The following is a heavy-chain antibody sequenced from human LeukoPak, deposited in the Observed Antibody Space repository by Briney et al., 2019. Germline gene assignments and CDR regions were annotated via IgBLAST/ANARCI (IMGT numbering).Heavy chain of an antibody. Sequence: SETLSLTCTVSGGSISNNYWSWIRQPPGKGLEWIGYIYYSGSTNYNPSLKSRVTISVDTSKNQFSLKLSSVTAADTAVYYCARLIGVLRFLEWKGYFDYWGQGTLVTVSS. J-gene: IGHJ4*02. V-gene: IGHV4-59*12. CDR1: GGSISNNY. CDR2: IYYSGST. CDR3: ARLIGVLRFLEWKGYFDY. D-gene: IGHD3-3*01.